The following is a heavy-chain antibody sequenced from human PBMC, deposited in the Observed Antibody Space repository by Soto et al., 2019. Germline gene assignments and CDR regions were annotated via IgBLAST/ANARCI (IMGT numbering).Heavy chain of an antibody. CDR3: ARAGGLGAVAVDY. CDR1: GGSISSGGYS. Sequence: QLQLQESGSGLVKPSQTLSLTCAVSGGSISSGGYSWSWIRQPPGKGLEWIGYIYHSGSTYYNPSLKNRVTISGDRSKNQCSLKLSPVTAADTAVYYCARAGGLGAVAVDYWGQGTLVTVSS. CDR2: IYHSGST. D-gene: IGHD6-19*01. J-gene: IGHJ4*02. V-gene: IGHV4-30-2*01.